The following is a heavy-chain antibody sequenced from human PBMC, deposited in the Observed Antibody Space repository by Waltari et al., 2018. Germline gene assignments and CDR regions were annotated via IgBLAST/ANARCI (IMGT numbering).Heavy chain of an antibody. CDR2: IKQDGSEK. J-gene: IGHJ4*02. V-gene: IGHV3-7*01. CDR1: GFTFSSYW. D-gene: IGHD5-12*01. Sequence: EVQLVESGGGLVQPGGSLRLSCAASGFTFSSYWMSWVRQAPGKGLEWVANIKQDGSEKYYVDSGKGRFTISRDNAKNSLYLQMNSLRAEDTAVYYCASLSNGYDSFDYWGQGTLVTVSS. CDR3: ASLSNGYDSFDY.